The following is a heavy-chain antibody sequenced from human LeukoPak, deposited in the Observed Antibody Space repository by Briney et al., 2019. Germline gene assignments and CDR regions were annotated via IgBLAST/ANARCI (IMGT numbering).Heavy chain of an antibody. J-gene: IGHJ4*02. CDR1: GFTVSSNY. Sequence: GGSLRLSCAASGFTVSSNYMTWVRQAPGKGLEWVSVIYSDSSAYYADSVKGRFTISTDNARNTLYLQMNSLRAEGTAIYYCAIATTFWGQGTLVTVSS. CDR3: AIATTF. CDR2: IYSDSSA. D-gene: IGHD1-1*01. V-gene: IGHV3-66*01.